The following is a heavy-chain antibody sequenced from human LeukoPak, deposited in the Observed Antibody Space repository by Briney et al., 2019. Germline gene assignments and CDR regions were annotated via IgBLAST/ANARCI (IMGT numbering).Heavy chain of an antibody. CDR3: AKDIVPYEVVVPFDY. J-gene: IGHJ4*02. CDR2: ISGSGGST. Sequence: GGSLRLSCAASGFTFSSYAMSWVRQAPGRGLEWVSAISGSGGSTYYADSVKGRFTISRDNSKNTLYLQMNSLRAEDTAVYYCAKDIVPYEVVVPFDYWGQGTLVTVSS. CDR1: GFTFSSYA. D-gene: IGHD2-2*01. V-gene: IGHV3-23*01.